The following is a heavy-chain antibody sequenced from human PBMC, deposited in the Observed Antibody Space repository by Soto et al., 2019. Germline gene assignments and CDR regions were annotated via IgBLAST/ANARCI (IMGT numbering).Heavy chain of an antibody. CDR1: GSTFSSYG. CDR2: IWYDGTNK. D-gene: IGHD3-9*01. J-gene: IGHJ4*02. CDR3: ASQFYDVLAGCGPVYY. V-gene: IGHV3-33*01. Sequence: VQLVESGGGVVQPGRSLRLTCARSGSTFSSYGIHWVRQAPGTGLEWVAIIWYDGTNKYYVDSVRGRFTVSRDNSKNTVYLQMNSVRVEDTAVHHCASQFYDVLAGCGPVYYWGKGALVVVSS.